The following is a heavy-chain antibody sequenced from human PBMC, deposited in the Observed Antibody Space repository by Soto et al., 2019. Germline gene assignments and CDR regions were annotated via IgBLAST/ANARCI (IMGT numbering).Heavy chain of an antibody. V-gene: IGHV3-21*01. J-gene: IGHJ4*02. CDR3: ARAAGLPYFDY. D-gene: IGHD1-1*01. CDR1: GFTFSSYS. Sequence: EVQLVESGGGLVKPGGSLRLSCAASGFTFSSYSMNWVRQAPGKGLEWVSSISSSSSYIYYADSVKGRFTISRDNAKNSLDLQMNSLRAEDTAVYFCARAAGLPYFDYWGQGTLVTVSS. CDR2: ISSSSSYI.